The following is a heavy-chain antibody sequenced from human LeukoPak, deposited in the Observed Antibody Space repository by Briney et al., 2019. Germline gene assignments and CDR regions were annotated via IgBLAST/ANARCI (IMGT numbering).Heavy chain of an antibody. CDR1: GFTFSSYG. CDR2: ISGSGGST. V-gene: IGHV3-23*01. J-gene: IGHJ4*02. D-gene: IGHD2-21*02. CDR3: AKGVKRIVVVTAQHYLDY. Sequence: GGTLRLACAASGFTFSSYGMSWVRQAPGKGLEWVSGISGSGGSTYYADSVKGRFTISRDNSKNTLYLQMNTLIADDTAVYYCAKGVKRIVVVTAQHYLDYWGQGTLVTVSS.